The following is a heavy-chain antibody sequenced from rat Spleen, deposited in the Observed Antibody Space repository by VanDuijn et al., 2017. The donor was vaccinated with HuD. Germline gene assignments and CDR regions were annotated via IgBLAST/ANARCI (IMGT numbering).Heavy chain of an antibody. J-gene: IGHJ2*01. CDR1: GFTFSSFA. D-gene: IGHD1-11*01. CDR3: AKWDYGGPGDY. Sequence: EVQLVESGGGLVQPGRSLKLSCAASGFTFSSFAMAWVRQAPKKGLEWVATITSGGSNTYYPDSVKGRFTISRDNAKSTLYLQMDSLRSEDTATYYCAKWDYGGPGDYWGQGVMVTVSS. CDR2: ITSGGSNT. V-gene: IGHV5-25*01.